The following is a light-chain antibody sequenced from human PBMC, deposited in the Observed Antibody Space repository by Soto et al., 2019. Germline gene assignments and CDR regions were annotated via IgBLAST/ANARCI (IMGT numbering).Light chain of an antibody. CDR2: NNN. CDR3: AAWDDSLNGHVV. V-gene: IGLV1-44*01. J-gene: IGLJ2*01. CDR1: SSNIGSNP. Sequence: QSVLTQPPSASGTPGQRVTISCSGSSSNIGSNPVNWYQQLPGTAPKLLIYNNNQRPSGVPVRFSGSKSGTSASLAISGLRSEDEADYYCAAWDDSLNGHVVFGGWTKLTV.